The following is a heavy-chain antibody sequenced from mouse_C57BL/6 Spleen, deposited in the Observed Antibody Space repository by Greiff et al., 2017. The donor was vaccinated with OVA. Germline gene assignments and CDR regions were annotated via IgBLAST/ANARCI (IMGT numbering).Heavy chain of an antibody. D-gene: IGHD1-1*01. CDR1: GFTFSSYA. CDR2: ISIGGDYI. J-gene: IGHJ1*03. V-gene: IGHV5-9-1*02. CDR3: TRGSYGSSYGYFDV. Sequence: EVKLMESGAGLVKPGGSLKLSCAASGFTFSSYAMSWVRQTPEKRLEWVAYISIGGDYIYYADTVKGRFTISRDNARNTLYLQMSSLKSEDTAMDYCTRGSYGSSYGYFDVWGTGTTVTVSS.